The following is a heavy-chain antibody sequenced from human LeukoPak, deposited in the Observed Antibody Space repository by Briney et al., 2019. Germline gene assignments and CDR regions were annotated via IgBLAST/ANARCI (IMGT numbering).Heavy chain of an antibody. V-gene: IGHV4-61*02. J-gene: IGHJ5*02. CDR1: GGSISSGSYY. Sequence: PSQTLSLTCTVSGGSISSGSYYWSWIRQPAGKGLEWIGRIYTSGSTNYNPSLKSRVTISVDTSKNQFSLKLSSLPAADTAVYYCARGIWFGELLGNWFDPWGQGTLVTVSS. D-gene: IGHD3-10*01. CDR2: IYTSGST. CDR3: ARGIWFGELLGNWFDP.